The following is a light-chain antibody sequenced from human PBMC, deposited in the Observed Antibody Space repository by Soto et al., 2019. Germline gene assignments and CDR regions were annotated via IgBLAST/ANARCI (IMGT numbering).Light chain of an antibody. V-gene: IGLV1-44*01. CDR2: TNN. J-gene: IGLJ1*01. Sequence: QFVLTQPPSASGTPGQRVTISCSGSGSNIGSNTVNWYQQLPGTAPKLLIYTNNQRPSGVPDRFSGSKSGTSASLAISGLQSEDEADYYCAAWDDSLNGFVFGTGTKVTVL. CDR1: GSNIGSNT. CDR3: AAWDDSLNGFV.